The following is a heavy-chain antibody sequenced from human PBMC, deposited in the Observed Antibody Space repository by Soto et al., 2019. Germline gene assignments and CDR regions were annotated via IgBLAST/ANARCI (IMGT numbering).Heavy chain of an antibody. Sequence: QVQLVESGGGVVQPGRSLRLSCAASGFTFSSYGMHWVRQAPGKGLEWVAVIWYDGSNKYYADSVKGRFTISRDNSKNTLYLQMNSLRAEDTAVYYCARDRDTAMPGGVDAFDIWGQGTMVTVSS. CDR1: GFTFSSYG. J-gene: IGHJ3*02. V-gene: IGHV3-33*01. CDR3: ARDRDTAMPGGVDAFDI. D-gene: IGHD5-18*01. CDR2: IWYDGSNK.